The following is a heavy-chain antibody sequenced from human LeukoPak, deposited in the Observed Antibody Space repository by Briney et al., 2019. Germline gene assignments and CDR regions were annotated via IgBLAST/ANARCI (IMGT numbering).Heavy chain of an antibody. J-gene: IGHJ4*02. Sequence: GGSLRLSCAASGFTFSSYWMSWVRQAPGKGLEWVANIKQDGSEQYYVDSVKGRFTISRDNAKSPLYLQMNSLRAEDTAVYYCARGRVGELSLPPLDYWGQGTLVTVSS. CDR2: IKQDGSEQ. D-gene: IGHD3-16*02. CDR1: GFTFSSYW. V-gene: IGHV3-7*03. CDR3: ARGRVGELSLPPLDY.